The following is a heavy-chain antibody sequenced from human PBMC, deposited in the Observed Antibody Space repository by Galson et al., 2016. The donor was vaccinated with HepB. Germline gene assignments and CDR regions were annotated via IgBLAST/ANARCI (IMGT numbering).Heavy chain of an antibody. CDR2: ITPDSKYI. D-gene: IGHD4-23*01. J-gene: IGHJ3*01. CDR1: GFNFNTFN. V-gene: IGHV3-21*06. CDR3: VSPLHNDGNSGMAFDV. Sequence: SLRLSCAASGFNFNTFNMNWVRQVPGKGLQWVSSITPDSKYIYYADSMKGRFTISRDNSHNILYLQMNSLRADDTAVYYCVSPLHNDGNSGMAFDVWGQGTMVTVSS.